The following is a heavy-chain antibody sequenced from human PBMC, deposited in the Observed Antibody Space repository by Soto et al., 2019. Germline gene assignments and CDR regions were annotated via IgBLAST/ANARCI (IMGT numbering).Heavy chain of an antibody. CDR2: ISAYNGNT. CDR3: ARDAAAGLNDY. J-gene: IGHJ4*02. Sequence: QVQLVQSGAEVKKPGASVKVSCKASGYTFTSYAIGWVRQAPGQGLEWVGWISAYNGNTNYAQKLQARATMTKDRSTGTAYMELRSLRSDDTAMYYCARDAAAGLNDYWGQGTLVTVSS. V-gene: IGHV1-18*01. CDR1: GYTFTSYA. D-gene: IGHD6-13*01.